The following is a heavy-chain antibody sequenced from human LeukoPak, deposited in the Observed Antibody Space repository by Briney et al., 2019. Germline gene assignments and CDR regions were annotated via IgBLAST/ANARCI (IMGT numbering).Heavy chain of an antibody. D-gene: IGHD3-3*01. V-gene: IGHV4-39*07. CDR1: GGSISSYY. Sequence: PSETLSLTCTVSGGSISSYYWGWIRQPPGKGLEWIGSIYYSGSTYYNPSLKSRVTISVDTSKNQFSLKLSSVTAADTAVYYCARVSVGYYDFWSGSSNWFDPWGQGTLVTVSS. J-gene: IGHJ5*02. CDR2: IYYSGST. CDR3: ARVSVGYYDFWSGSSNWFDP.